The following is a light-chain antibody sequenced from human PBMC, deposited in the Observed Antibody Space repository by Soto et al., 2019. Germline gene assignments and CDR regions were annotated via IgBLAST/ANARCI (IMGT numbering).Light chain of an antibody. CDR2: AAS. V-gene: IGKV3D-20*02. Sequence: EIVLTQSPGTLSLSPGEGGTLSCRASQSISSSYLAWYQQKPGQSPRLLFYAASSRATGVPDRFSGSGSGTDFTLTISSLEPEDFAVYYCQQRSNWPIITFGQGTRLEI. CDR3: QQRSNWPIIT. J-gene: IGKJ5*01. CDR1: QSISSSY.